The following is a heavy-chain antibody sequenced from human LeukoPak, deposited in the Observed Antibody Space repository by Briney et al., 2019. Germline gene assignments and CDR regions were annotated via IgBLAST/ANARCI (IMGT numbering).Heavy chain of an antibody. Sequence: SETLSLTCAVYGGSFSGYYRSWIRQPPGKGLEWIGEINHSGSTNYNPSLKSRVTISVDTSKNQFSLRLSSVTAADTAVYYCARARDIGYMDVWGKGTTVTVSS. CDR1: GGSFSGYY. CDR2: INHSGST. D-gene: IGHD2-15*01. CDR3: ARARDIGYMDV. J-gene: IGHJ6*03. V-gene: IGHV4-34*01.